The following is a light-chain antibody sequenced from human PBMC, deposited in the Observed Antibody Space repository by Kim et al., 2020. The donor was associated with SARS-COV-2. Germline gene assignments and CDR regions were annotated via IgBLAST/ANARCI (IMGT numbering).Light chain of an antibody. CDR3: NSRDSSGNHVV. V-gene: IGLV3-19*01. CDR2: GKN. J-gene: IGLJ2*01. CDR1: SLRSYY. Sequence: LEQTIRITCQGDSLRSYYASWYQQKPGQAPVLVIYGKNNRPSGIPDRFSGSSSGNTASLTITGAQAEDEADYYCNSRDSSGNHVVFGGGTQLTVL.